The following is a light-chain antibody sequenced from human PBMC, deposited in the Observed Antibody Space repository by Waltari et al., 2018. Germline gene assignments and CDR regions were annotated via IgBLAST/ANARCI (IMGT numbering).Light chain of an antibody. Sequence: DIRMTQSPSSLSASVGDSVTVTCRASQSVTRYLHWYQQKPGKAPTLLIYAASSLQSGVPSRFSGSGSGTDFTLTISSLQPEDFATYFCQQSYSIPQTFGQGTKVEVK. J-gene: IGKJ1*01. V-gene: IGKV1-39*01. CDR2: AAS. CDR3: QQSYSIPQT. CDR1: QSVTRY.